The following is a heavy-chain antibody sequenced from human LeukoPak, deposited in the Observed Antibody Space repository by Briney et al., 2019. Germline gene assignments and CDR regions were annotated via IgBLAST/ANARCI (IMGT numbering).Heavy chain of an antibody. CDR3: AKDADGISSGPSYYFDY. CDR1: GFTFSSYA. Sequence: QPGGSLGLSCAASGFTFSSYAMSWVRQAPGKGLEWVSAISGSGGSTYYADSVKGRFTISRDNSKNTLYLQMNSLRAEDTAVYYCAKDADGISSGPSYYFDYWGQGTLVTVSS. V-gene: IGHV3-23*01. CDR2: ISGSGGST. D-gene: IGHD3-22*01. J-gene: IGHJ4*02.